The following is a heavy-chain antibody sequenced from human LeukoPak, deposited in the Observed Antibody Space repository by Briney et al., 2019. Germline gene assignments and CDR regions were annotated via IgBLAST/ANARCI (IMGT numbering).Heavy chain of an antibody. CDR3: ARSHSSSLRAPLGY. CDR2: INPYNGNT. Sequence: ASVKVSCKASGYTFSNYGIIWVRQAPGKGLEWMGWINPYNGNTNFGQKVQGRLTMTTDTTTRTAYMELRNLRSDDTAVYYCARSHSSSLRAPLGYRGQGTLVTVSS. V-gene: IGHV1-18*01. D-gene: IGHD3-22*01. J-gene: IGHJ4*02. CDR1: GYTFSNYG.